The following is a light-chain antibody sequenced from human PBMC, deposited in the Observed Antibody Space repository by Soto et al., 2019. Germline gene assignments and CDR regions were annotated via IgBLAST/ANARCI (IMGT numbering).Light chain of an antibody. CDR1: QSLLHRNGYNY. Sequence: EIVMTQSPLSLPVTPGEPASISCRSSQSLLHRNGYNYLDWYLQKTGQSPQLLIYLGSHRASGVPDRLSGSGSGTDFTLRISRVEAEDVGVYYCMQGLQPMYTFGQGTKLEIK. CDR3: MQGLQPMYT. CDR2: LGS. V-gene: IGKV2-28*01. J-gene: IGKJ2*01.